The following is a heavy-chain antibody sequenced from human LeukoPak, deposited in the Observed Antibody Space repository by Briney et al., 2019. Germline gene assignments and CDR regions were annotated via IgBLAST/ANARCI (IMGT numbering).Heavy chain of an antibody. CDR2: ISSEGSST. Sequence: GGSLRLSCAASGFTFSSYGMHWVRQAPGKGLVWVSRISSEGSSTTYADSVKGRFTISRDNAKDTLYLQMNSLRAEDTAVYYCARDRGYSSSWYEGGDYWGQGTLVTVSS. V-gene: IGHV3-74*01. J-gene: IGHJ4*02. CDR1: GFTFSSYG. CDR3: ARDRGYSSSWYEGGDY. D-gene: IGHD6-13*01.